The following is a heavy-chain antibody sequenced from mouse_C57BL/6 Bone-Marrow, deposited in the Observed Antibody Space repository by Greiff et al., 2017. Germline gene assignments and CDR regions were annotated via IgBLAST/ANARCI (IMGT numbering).Heavy chain of an antibody. CDR3: TTPITRGY. Sequence: VQLQQSGAELVRPGASVKLSCTASGFTIKDDYMHWVMQRPEQGLEWIGWIDPENGDTEYASKFQGKSTITADTTSNTAYLQLSSLTSYDAAVYYFTTPITRGYWGQGTTLTVSS. J-gene: IGHJ2*01. V-gene: IGHV14-4*01. CDR1: GFTIKDDY. CDR2: IDPENGDT. D-gene: IGHD2-4*01.